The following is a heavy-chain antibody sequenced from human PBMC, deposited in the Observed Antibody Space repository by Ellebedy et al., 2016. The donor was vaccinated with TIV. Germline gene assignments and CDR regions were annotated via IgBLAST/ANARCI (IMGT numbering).Heavy chain of an antibody. CDR2: IGTYNDNT. CDR3: ARDLMIGNSYGYGGPTNPFDC. D-gene: IGHD5-18*01. CDR1: GYIFSNYG. Sequence: AASVKVSCKASGYIFSNYGFNWVRQAPGQGLEWMGWIGTYNDNTKLAQKFQGRVTMTTDTSTRTVYMELRSLRSDDTAVYFCARDLMIGNSYGYGGPTNPFDCWGQGTLVTVSS. J-gene: IGHJ4*02. V-gene: IGHV1-18*04.